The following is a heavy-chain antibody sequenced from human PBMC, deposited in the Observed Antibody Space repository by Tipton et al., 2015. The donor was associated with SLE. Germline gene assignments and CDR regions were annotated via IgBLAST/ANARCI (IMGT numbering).Heavy chain of an antibody. CDR2: IHHSGRT. V-gene: IGHV4-38-2*02. J-gene: IGHJ4*02. CDR3: ARRWDTSTWDY. D-gene: IGHD6-13*01. CDR1: GSSIDGGYH. Sequence: GLVKPSETLSLTCIVSGSSIDGGYHWGWIRQPPGKGLEWIANIHHSGRTYYNPSLKSRVTISMDTSKNQFPLKLSSVTAADTAFYYCARRWDTSTWDYWGQGTLVSVSS.